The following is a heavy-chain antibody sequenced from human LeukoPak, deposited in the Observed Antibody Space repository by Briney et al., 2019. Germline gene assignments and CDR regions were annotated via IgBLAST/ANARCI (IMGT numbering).Heavy chain of an antibody. V-gene: IGHV1-2*02. CDR1: EYTFSDYY. CDR3: ARDAWLVGTTNLYYFDY. Sequence: ASVKVSCKASEYTFSDYYMHWVRQAPGQGLEWMGWINPNSGDTNYAQKFQGRVTMTRDPSISTAYMALTRLRSDDTAVYYCARDAWLVGTTNLYYFDYWGQGTLVTVSS. CDR2: INPNSGDT. J-gene: IGHJ4*02. D-gene: IGHD1-26*01.